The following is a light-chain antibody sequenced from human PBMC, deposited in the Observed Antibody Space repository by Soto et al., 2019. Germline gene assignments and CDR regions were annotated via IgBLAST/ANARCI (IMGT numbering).Light chain of an antibody. CDR1: QDIRNT. J-gene: IGKJ4*01. CDR2: AAS. CDR3: QKYNSAPLT. V-gene: IGKV1-6*01. Sequence: AIQMTQSPSSLSASVGDRVAISCRASQDIRNTLAWYQQKPGEAPKLLIFAASNLQSGVPSRFSGSGSVTDFTRAITGLQPEDFATYYCQKYNSAPLTFGGGTKVDIK.